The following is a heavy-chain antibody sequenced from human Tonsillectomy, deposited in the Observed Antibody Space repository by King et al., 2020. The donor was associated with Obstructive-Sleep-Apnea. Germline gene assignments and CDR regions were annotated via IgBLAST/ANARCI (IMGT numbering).Heavy chain of an antibody. Sequence: VQLVESGGGLVQPGGSLRVSCAASGFTFSNYGMSWVRQAPGKGLEWVSSISGSGSTTHYADSVKGRLTISRDNSKNTLYLQMNSLRAEDTAVYYCASREPVSSSWDYFDYWGQGTLVTVSS. CDR2: ISGSGSTT. CDR3: ASREPVSSSWDYFDY. D-gene: IGHD6-13*01. CDR1: GFTFSNYG. J-gene: IGHJ4*02. V-gene: IGHV3-23*04.